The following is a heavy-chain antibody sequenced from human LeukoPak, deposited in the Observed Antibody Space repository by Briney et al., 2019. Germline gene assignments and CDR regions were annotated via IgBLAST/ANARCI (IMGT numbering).Heavy chain of an antibody. V-gene: IGHV3-38-3*01. D-gene: IGHD3-10*01. CDR1: GFTVSSNE. Sequence: GGSLRLSCAASGFTVSSNEMSWVRQAPGKGLEWVSSISGGSTYYADSRKGRFTISRDNSKNTLYLQMGSLRAEDMAVYYCARDRTMVRGVIGYMDVWGKGATVTVSS. J-gene: IGHJ6*03. CDR3: ARDRTMVRGVIGYMDV. CDR2: ISGGST.